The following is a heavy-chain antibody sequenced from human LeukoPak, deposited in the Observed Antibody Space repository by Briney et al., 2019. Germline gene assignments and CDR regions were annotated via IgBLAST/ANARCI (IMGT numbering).Heavy chain of an antibody. J-gene: IGHJ4*02. Sequence: ASVKVSCKASGYTFTSYYMHWVRQAPGQGLEWMGIINPSGGSTSYAQKFQGRVTMTRDTSTSTVYMELSSLRSEDTAVYYCARDGYDYVWGSYRYPFYWGQGTLVTVSS. CDR3: ARDGYDYVWGSYRYPFY. D-gene: IGHD3-16*02. CDR1: GYTFTSYY. CDR2: INPSGGST. V-gene: IGHV1-46*01.